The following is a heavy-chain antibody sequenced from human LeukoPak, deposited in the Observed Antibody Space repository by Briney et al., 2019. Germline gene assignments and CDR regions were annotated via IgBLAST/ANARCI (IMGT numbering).Heavy chain of an antibody. Sequence: GGSLRLSCEASGFTFSDYGMYWVRQAPGKGLEWVADISSSSSTKFYADSVKGRFTISRDNSKNTLYLQMNSLRGEDTAIYYCAKEARRTESYFDYWGQGTLVSVSS. J-gene: IGHJ4*02. CDR2: ISSSSSTK. V-gene: IGHV3-48*01. CDR1: GFTFSDYG. D-gene: IGHD1-14*01. CDR3: AKEARRTESYFDY.